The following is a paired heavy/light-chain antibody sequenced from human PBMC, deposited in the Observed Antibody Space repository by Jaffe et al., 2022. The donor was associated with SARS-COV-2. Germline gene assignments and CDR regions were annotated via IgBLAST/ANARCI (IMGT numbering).Heavy chain of an antibody. CDR1: GFTFDDYT. J-gene: IGHJ4*02. CDR2: ISWDGANT. V-gene: IGHV3-43*01. D-gene: IGHD3-10*01. CDR3: AKDSYGSRSYLLDY. Sequence: EVQLVESGGVVVQPGGSLRLSCAASGFTFDDYTMHWVRQAPGKGLEWVSLISWDGANTYYADSVKGRFTISRDNSKNSLYLQMNSLRTEDTALYYCAKDSYGSRSYLLDYWGQGTLVTVSS.
Light chain of an antibody. V-gene: IGKV1-33*01. CDR1: QDISNY. CDR2: DVS. CDR3: QQYDNFPIT. Sequence: DIQMTQSPSSLSASVGDRVTITCQASQDISNYLNWYQQKPGKAPKLLIYDVSNLETGVPSRFSGSGSGTDFIFTISSLQPEDIATYYCQQYDNFPITFGQGTRLEIK. J-gene: IGKJ5*01.